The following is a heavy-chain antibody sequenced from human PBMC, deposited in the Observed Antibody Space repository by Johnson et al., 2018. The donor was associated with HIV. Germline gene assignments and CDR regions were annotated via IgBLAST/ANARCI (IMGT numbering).Heavy chain of an antibody. CDR2: IYSAGTT. CDR1: GLIFSRSW. J-gene: IGHJ3*02. V-gene: IGHV3-74*02. D-gene: IGHD6-6*01. Sequence: VLLVESGGGVAQPGGSLRLSCEASGLIFSRSWMHWVRQAPGKGLVWVSIIYSAGTTYYVYSVKGRFTISRDNAKNSLYLQMNSLRAEDTALYYCATEYSSSSAFHAFDIWGQGTMVTVSS. CDR3: ATEYSSSSAFHAFDI.